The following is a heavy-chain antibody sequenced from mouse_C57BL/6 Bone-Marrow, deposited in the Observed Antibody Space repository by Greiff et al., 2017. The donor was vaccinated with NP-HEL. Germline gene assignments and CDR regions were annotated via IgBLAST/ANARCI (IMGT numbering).Heavy chain of an antibody. Sequence: VQLQESGAELARPGASVKLSCKASGYTFTSYGISWVKQRTGQGLEWIGEIYPRSGNTYYNEKFKGKATLTADKSSSTAYMELRSLTSEDSAVYFCARGYYYGSSLNWYFDVWGTGTTVTVSS. CDR3: ARGYYYGSSLNWYFDV. CDR2: IYPRSGNT. D-gene: IGHD1-1*01. V-gene: IGHV1-81*01. CDR1: GYTFTSYG. J-gene: IGHJ1*03.